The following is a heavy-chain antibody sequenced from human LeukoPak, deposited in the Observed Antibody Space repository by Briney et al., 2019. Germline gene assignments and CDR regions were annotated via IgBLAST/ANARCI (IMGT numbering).Heavy chain of an antibody. CDR3: ARLGVAGDPSSAEYLQH. Sequence: RASVKVSCKASGYTFTSYAISWVRQAPGQGLDWMGWISLYNAKTNYAQKLQGRVTMTTDTSTSTAYMELMSLRSDDTAVYYCARLGVAGDPSSAEYLQHWGQGTLVTVSS. J-gene: IGHJ1*01. D-gene: IGHD6-19*01. CDR2: ISLYNAKT. CDR1: GYTFTSYA. V-gene: IGHV1-18*01.